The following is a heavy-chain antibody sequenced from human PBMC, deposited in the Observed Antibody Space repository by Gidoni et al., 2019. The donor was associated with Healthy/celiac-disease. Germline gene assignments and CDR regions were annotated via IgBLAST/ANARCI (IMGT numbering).Heavy chain of an antibody. Sequence: QLQLQESGPGLVKPSETLSLTCTGSGASISSDRYDWGWIRQSPGKGLEWIGSVYYTGSTYYNPSLKSRVTISVDTSKNQFSLKLTSVTAADTAVYYCARLPRWGSYRTFDYWGQGTLVTVSS. CDR3: ARLPRWGSYRTFDY. D-gene: IGHD3-16*02. CDR1: GASISSDRYD. CDR2: VYYTGST. V-gene: IGHV4-39*01. J-gene: IGHJ4*02.